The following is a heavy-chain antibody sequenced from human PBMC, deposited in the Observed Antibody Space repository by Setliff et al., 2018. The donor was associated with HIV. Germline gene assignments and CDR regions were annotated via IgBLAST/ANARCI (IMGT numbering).Heavy chain of an antibody. CDR2: LDTSGST. D-gene: IGHD3-22*01. Sequence: PSETLSLTCTVSGGSISSGSHYWSWIRQPAGKGLEWIGRLDTSGSTNYNPSLKRRVAISVDTSKNQLSVKLSSVSAADTAVYYCAREKTVDYYDSIDAFDIWGQGTMVTVSS. V-gene: IGHV4-61*02. CDR3: AREKTVDYYDSIDAFDI. CDR1: GGSISSGSHY. J-gene: IGHJ3*02.